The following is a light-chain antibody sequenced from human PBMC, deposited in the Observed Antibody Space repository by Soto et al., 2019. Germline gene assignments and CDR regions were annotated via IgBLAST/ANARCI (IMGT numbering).Light chain of an antibody. V-gene: IGKV3-15*01. Sequence: EIVMTQSPATLSVSPGERATLSCRASQSVSSNLAWYQQKPGQAPRLLIYDRSTRATGIPASFSGSGSGTDFTLTISSLQSEDFAVYYCQQYNNWPLTFGGGTKVDI. CDR1: QSVSSN. J-gene: IGKJ4*01. CDR3: QQYNNWPLT. CDR2: DRS.